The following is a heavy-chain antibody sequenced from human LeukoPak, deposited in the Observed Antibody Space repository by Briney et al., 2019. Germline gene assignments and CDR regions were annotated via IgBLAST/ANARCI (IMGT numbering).Heavy chain of an antibody. CDR1: GGSIKRNGYY. CDR2: IYYSGST. J-gene: IGHJ4*02. V-gene: IGHV4-39*01. CDR3: ASASRGIAVAGN. D-gene: IGHD6-19*01. Sequence: PSETLSLTCTVSGGSIKRNGYYWGWLRQPPGKGREGIGRIYYSGSTYYNPSLKSRVTISVDTSKNQFSLKLSSVTAADTALYYCASASRGIAVAGNWGQGTLVTVSS.